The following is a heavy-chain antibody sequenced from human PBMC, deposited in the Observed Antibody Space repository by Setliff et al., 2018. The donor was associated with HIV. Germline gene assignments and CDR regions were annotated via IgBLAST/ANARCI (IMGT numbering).Heavy chain of an antibody. CDR1: GGSISSSSYY. Sequence: PSETLSLTCTVSGGSISSSSYYWGWIRQPPGKGLEWIASIYYSGNTYSSPSLKTRVTISVATSKIQFSLKLTSVTAADTALYYCARSKYSSGWYSDHDAFDIWGQGTMVTVSS. D-gene: IGHD6-19*01. CDR3: ARSKYSSGWYSDHDAFDI. V-gene: IGHV4-39*01. CDR2: IYYSGNT. J-gene: IGHJ3*02.